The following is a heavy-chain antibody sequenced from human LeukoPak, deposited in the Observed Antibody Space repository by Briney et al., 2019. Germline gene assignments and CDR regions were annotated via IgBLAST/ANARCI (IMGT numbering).Heavy chain of an antibody. CDR2: IKQDESEK. Sequence: GGSLRLSCAASGFTFGHYWMSWVRQAPGKGLEWLANIKQDESEKYYVDSVKGRFIISRDNAKNSLYLQMNSLRAEDTALYYCARDPHYYDSSGYYFDYWGQGTLVTVSS. CDR3: ARDPHYYDSSGYYFDY. D-gene: IGHD3-22*01. CDR1: GFTFGHYW. V-gene: IGHV3-7*03. J-gene: IGHJ4*02.